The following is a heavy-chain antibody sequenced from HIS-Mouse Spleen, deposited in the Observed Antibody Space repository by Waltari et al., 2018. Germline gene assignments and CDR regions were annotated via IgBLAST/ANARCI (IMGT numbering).Heavy chain of an antibody. CDR2: IYGGDRK. CDR1: GFTVSSNY. D-gene: IGHD6-13*01. V-gene: IGHV3-66*01. Sequence: VQLVESGGGVVQPGRSLRLSCAASGFTVSSNYMSWVRQAPGKGVEWVSVIYGGDRKYYAESVKGRFTISRDNSKNTLYLQMNSLRAEDTAVYYCARGRFGQQHFDYWGQGTLVTVSS. CDR3: ARGRFGQQHFDY. J-gene: IGHJ4*02.